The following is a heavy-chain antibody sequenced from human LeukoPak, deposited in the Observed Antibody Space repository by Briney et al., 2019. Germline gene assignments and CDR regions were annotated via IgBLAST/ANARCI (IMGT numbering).Heavy chain of an antibody. Sequence: PGGSLRLSCAASGFTFSSYSMNWVRQAPGKGLEWVSYISSSSSYTNYADSVKGRFTISRDNTKNSLYLQMNNLRAEDTAVYYCARGGADYVIGYWGQGTLVTVSS. CDR1: GFTFSSYS. CDR3: ARGGADYVIGY. J-gene: IGHJ4*02. CDR2: ISSSSSYT. D-gene: IGHD4-17*01. V-gene: IGHV3-21*05.